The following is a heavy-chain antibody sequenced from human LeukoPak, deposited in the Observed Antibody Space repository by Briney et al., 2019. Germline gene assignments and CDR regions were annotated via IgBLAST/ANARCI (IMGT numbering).Heavy chain of an antibody. V-gene: IGHV4-39*01. CDR1: GGSISSSSYY. D-gene: IGHD6-13*01. Sequence: SETLSLTCTVSGGSISSSSYYWGWIRQPPGKGLEWIGSIYYSGSTYYNPSLKSRVTISVDTSKNQFSLKLSSVTAADTAVYYCGRWGGIAAGPYNWFDPWGQGTLVTVSS. CDR2: IYYSGST. CDR3: GRWGGIAAGPYNWFDP. J-gene: IGHJ5*02.